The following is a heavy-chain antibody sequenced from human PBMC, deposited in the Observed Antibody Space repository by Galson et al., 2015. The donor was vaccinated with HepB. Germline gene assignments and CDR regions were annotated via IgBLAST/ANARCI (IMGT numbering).Heavy chain of an antibody. D-gene: IGHD3-16*01. CDR2: IRSKANYYAT. J-gene: IGHJ4*02. V-gene: IGHV3-73*01. CDR1: GFIFSGSA. CDR3: IRLGDLSGYSSC. Sequence: SLRLSCAASGFIFSGSAIDWVRQASGKGPEWVGRIRSKANYYATLYVPSLKGRFTISRDDSKNMAYLHMRSLKTEDTAVYYCIRLGDLSGYSSCWGQGTLVTVSS.